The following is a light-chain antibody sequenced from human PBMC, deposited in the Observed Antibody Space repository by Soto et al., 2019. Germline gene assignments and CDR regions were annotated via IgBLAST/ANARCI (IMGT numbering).Light chain of an antibody. CDR2: GAS. Sequence: EIVMTQSPATLSVSPGERATLACRASQTVASNVAWYQHKPGQAPRLLIHGASTRATGVPARFSGTGSGTEFTLTTSSLQSDDFAVYYCQQYHNWPPQYTFGQRTKLQIK. J-gene: IGKJ2*01. V-gene: IGKV3-15*01. CDR1: QTVASN. CDR3: QQYHNWPPQYT.